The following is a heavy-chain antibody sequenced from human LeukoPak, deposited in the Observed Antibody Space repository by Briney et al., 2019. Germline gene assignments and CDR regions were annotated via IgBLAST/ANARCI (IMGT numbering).Heavy chain of an antibody. V-gene: IGHV3-30*18. CDR3: AKDRGSGPHYYYGMDV. Sequence: GGSLRLSCAASGFTFSSYGMHWVRQAPGKGLEWVAVISYLGDDQFYAESVKGRFTISRDNSNKMVFLQMNSLRGEDTAVYYCAKDRGSGPHYYYGMDVWGRGTTVIVSS. CDR1: GFTFSSYG. J-gene: IGHJ6*02. CDR2: ISYLGDDQ. D-gene: IGHD6-25*01.